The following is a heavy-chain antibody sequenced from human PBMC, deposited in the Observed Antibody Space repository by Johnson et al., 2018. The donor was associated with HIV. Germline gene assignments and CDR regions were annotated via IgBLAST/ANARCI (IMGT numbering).Heavy chain of an antibody. CDR3: ARDQIAAAGAFDI. Sequence: MLLVESGGGLVQPGGSLRLSCAASGFTFSSYAMSWVRQAPGKGLEWVSVIYSGGSTYYADSVKGRFTISRDNSKNTLYLQMNSLRAEDTAVYYCARDQIAAAGAFDIWGQGTMVTVSS. J-gene: IGHJ3*02. D-gene: IGHD6-13*01. CDR2: IYSGGST. CDR1: GFTFSSYA. V-gene: IGHV3-66*02.